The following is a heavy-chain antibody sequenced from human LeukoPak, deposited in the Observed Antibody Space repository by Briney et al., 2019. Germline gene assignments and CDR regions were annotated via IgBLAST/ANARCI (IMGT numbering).Heavy chain of an antibody. D-gene: IGHD5-12*01. V-gene: IGHV3-30*18. Sequence: GRSLRLSCAASGFTFSSYGMYWVRQAPGKGLEWVAVISYHGSNKYYADSVKGRFTISRDNSKNTLYLQMNSLRAEDTAVYYCAKDRTAGYDGLVDYWGQGTLVTVSS. CDR1: GFTFSSYG. CDR3: AKDRTAGYDGLVDY. CDR2: ISYHGSNK. J-gene: IGHJ4*02.